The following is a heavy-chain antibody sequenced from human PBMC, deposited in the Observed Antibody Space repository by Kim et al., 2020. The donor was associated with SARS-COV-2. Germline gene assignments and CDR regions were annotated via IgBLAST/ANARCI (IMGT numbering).Heavy chain of an antibody. CDR2: ISAYNGNT. V-gene: IGHV1-18*01. Sequence: ASVKVSCKASGYTFTSYGISWVRQAPGQGLEWMGWISAYNGNTNYAQKLQGRVTMTTDTSTSTAYMELRSLRSDDTAVYYCARVSGSYTKGYCMDVWGQGTTVTVSS. J-gene: IGHJ6*02. CDR3: ARVSGSYTKGYCMDV. CDR1: GYTFTSYG. D-gene: IGHD1-26*01.